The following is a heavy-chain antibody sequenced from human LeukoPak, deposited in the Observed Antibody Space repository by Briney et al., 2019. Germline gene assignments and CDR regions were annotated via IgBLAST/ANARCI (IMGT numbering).Heavy chain of an antibody. CDR1: GFTFDDYT. J-gene: IGHJ4*02. D-gene: IGHD5-12*01. CDR2: ISWDGGST. CDR3: AKEGGGYYFDY. V-gene: IGHV3-43*01. Sequence: GGSLRLSCAASGFTFDDYTMHWVRQAPGKGLEWVSLISWDGGSTYYTDSVKGRFTISRDNSKNSLYLQMNSLRTEDTALYYCAKEGGGYYFDYWGQGTLVTVSS.